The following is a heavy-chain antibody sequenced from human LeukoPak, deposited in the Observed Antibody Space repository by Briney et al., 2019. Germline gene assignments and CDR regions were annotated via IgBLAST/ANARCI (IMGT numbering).Heavy chain of an antibody. CDR3: AREVDDYHSRDYSIDAFDI. CDR1: GYAFTNYG. Sequence: GASVKVSCKASGYAFTNYGISWVRQAPGQGLEWMGWISGYNGNTNYAQKLQGRVTVTTDTSTSTAYMELRSLRSDDTAVYYCAREVDDYHSRDYSIDAFDIWGQGTMVTVSS. J-gene: IGHJ3*02. CDR2: ISGYNGNT. V-gene: IGHV1-18*01. D-gene: IGHD3-22*01.